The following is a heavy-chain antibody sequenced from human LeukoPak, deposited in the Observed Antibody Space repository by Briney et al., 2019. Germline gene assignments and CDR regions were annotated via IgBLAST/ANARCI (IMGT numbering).Heavy chain of an antibody. J-gene: IGHJ4*02. CDR3: ARGLVYWYSYGYYFDY. Sequence: PGGSLRLSCQGSGFTFSSYEMNWIRQAPGKGLEWVSYITDDSNNIYYADSVKGRFTISRDNSKNTLYLQMNSLRAEDTAVYYCARGLVYWYSYGYYFDYWGQGTLVTVSS. D-gene: IGHD5-18*01. CDR2: ITDDSNNI. CDR1: GFTFSSYE. V-gene: IGHV3-48*03.